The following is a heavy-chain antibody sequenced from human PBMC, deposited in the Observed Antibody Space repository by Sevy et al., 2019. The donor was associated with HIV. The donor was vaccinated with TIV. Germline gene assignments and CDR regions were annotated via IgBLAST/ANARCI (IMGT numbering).Heavy chain of an antibody. CDR2: IYAGGST. J-gene: IGHJ4*02. CDR1: GLSVSRNY. CDR3: ARDILLWFGELLFLFDY. Sequence: GGSLRLSCAASGLSVSRNYLSWVRQAPGKGLEWVSVIYAGGSTYYADSVKGRFTISRDNSKNTLYLQMNSLRAEDTAVYYCARDILLWFGELLFLFDYWGQGTLVTVSS. D-gene: IGHD3-10*01. V-gene: IGHV3-53*05.